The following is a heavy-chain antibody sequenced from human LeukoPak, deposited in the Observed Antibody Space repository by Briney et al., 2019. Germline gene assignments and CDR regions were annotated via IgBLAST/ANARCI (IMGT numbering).Heavy chain of an antibody. J-gene: IGHJ5*02. V-gene: IGHV4-38-2*02. Sequence: PSETLSLTCTVSGYSISSGYYWGWIRPPPGKGLEWIGIIYHSGSTYYNPSLKRRVTISGDTSKNKLSVKLSSVTAADTAVYYCARVLTQVVATINNWFDPWGQGTLVTVSS. CDR3: ARVLTQVVATINNWFDP. CDR1: GYSISSGYY. D-gene: IGHD5-12*01. CDR2: IYHSGST.